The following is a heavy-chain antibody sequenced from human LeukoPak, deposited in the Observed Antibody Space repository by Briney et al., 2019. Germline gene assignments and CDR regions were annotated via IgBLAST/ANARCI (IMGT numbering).Heavy chain of an antibody. Sequence: GGSLRLSCAASGFTFSDYYMSWIRQAPGKGLEWVSYISSSGSTIYYADSVKGRFTISRDNAKNSLYLQMNSLRAEDTAVYYCAREPAYYYDSSGYHSYFDYWGQGTLVTVSS. CDR2: ISSSGSTI. CDR3: AREPAYYYDSSGYHSYFDY. J-gene: IGHJ4*02. D-gene: IGHD3-22*01. CDR1: GFTFSDYY. V-gene: IGHV3-11*01.